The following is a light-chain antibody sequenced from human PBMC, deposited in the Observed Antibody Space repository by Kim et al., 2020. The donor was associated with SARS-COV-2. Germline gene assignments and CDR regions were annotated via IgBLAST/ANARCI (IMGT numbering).Light chain of an antibody. J-gene: IGLJ2*01. V-gene: IGLV1-51*01. Sequence: GQKVTISCSGSSSNIGNNYVSWFQHFPGTAPNLLIYDNNQRPSGIPDRFSGSKSGTSATLGITGLQTGDEADYYCGTWDSSLSAVVFGGGTQLTVL. CDR2: DNN. CDR1: SSNIGNNY. CDR3: GTWDSSLSAVV.